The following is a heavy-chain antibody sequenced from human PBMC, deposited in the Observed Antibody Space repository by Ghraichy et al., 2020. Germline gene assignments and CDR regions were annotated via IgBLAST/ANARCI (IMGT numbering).Heavy chain of an antibody. CDR3: ARSIAVAGTRGAFDI. D-gene: IGHD6-19*01. CDR1: GGSISNYY. Sequence: SETLSLTCTVSGGSISNYYWNWIRQPPGKGLECIGYIYSSGSTNYNPSLKSRVTISVDTSKNQFSLRLSSVTAADTAVYYCARSIAVAGTRGAFDIWGQGTMLTVSS. V-gene: IGHV4-59*01. J-gene: IGHJ3*02. CDR2: IYSSGST.